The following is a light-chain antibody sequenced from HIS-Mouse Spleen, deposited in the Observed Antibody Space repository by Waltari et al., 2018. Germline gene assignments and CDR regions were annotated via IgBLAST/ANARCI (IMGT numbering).Light chain of an antibody. Sequence: QAALTQPASVSGSPGQSITISCTGTSSDVRSHNLVSWYQQHPGKAPKLMIYEGSKRPSGVSNRFSGSKSGNTASLTISGLQAEDEADYYCCSYAGSSTWVFGGGTKLTVL. J-gene: IGLJ3*02. V-gene: IGLV2-23*01. CDR3: CSYAGSSTWV. CDR1: SSDVRSHNL. CDR2: EGS.